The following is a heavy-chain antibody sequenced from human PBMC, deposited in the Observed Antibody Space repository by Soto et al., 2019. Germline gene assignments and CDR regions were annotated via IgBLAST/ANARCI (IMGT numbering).Heavy chain of an antibody. J-gene: IGHJ4*02. CDR3: AKDQNFAPVDY. V-gene: IGHV3-23*01. Sequence: GESLKISCAASGFTFSSYAMSWVRQAPGKGLEWVSAISGSGGSTYYADSVKGRFTISRDNSKNTLYLQMNSLRAEDTAVYYCAKDQNFAPVDYWGQGTLVTVSS. CDR1: GFTFSSYA. CDR2: ISGSGGST.